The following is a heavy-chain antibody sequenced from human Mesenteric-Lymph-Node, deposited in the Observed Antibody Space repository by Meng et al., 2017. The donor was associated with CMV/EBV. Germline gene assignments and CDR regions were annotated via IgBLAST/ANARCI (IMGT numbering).Heavy chain of an antibody. V-gene: IGHV3-21*04. J-gene: IGHJ4*02. CDR1: GSTFSSYS. D-gene: IGHD2-2*02. CDR3: ARDTYCSSTDCYSRGYFDY. Sequence: GESLKISCAASGSTFSSYSMNWVRQAPGKGLEWVSSISSSSSYIYYADSVKGRFTISRDNAKNSLYLQMNSLRAEDTAVYFCARDTYCSSTDCYSRGYFDYWGQGSLVTVSS. CDR2: ISSSSSYI.